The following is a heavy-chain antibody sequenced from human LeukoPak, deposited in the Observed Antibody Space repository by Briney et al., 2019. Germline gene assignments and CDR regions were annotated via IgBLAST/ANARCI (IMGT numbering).Heavy chain of an antibody. D-gene: IGHD3-22*01. V-gene: IGHV1-8*02. CDR2: MNPNSGDT. Sequence: GASVKVSCKASGYTFTGYYMHWVRQAPGQGLEWMGWMNPNSGDTGYAQKFQGRVTMTRNTSISTAYMELSSLRSEDTAVYYCASLYYYQNSGHYPDAFDIWGQGTMVTVSS. J-gene: IGHJ3*02. CDR3: ASLYYYQNSGHYPDAFDI. CDR1: GYTFTGYY.